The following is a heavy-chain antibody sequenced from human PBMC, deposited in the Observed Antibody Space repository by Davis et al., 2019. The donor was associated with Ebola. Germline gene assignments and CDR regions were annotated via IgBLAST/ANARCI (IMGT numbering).Heavy chain of an antibody. J-gene: IGHJ6*02. CDR3: ARVRFGSGSYDGMDV. Sequence: GESLKISCAASGLTFRSYNMNWVRQAPGKGLEWVSYISSSSSTIYYADSVKGRFTISRDNAKNSLYLQMNSLRDEDTTVYYCARVRFGSGSYDGMDVWGQGTTVTVSS. D-gene: IGHD3-10*01. CDR2: ISSSSSTI. CDR1: GLTFRSYN. V-gene: IGHV3-48*02.